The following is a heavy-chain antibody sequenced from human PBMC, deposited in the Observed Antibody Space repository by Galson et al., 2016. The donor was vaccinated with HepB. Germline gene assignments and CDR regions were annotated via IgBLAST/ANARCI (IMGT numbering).Heavy chain of an antibody. CDR1: GFSFSNYD. J-gene: IGHJ6*04. D-gene: IGHD6-19*01. V-gene: IGHV3-13*01. CDR3: ARGSYSSDWYRSSAYDFGMDV. CDR2: IYTAGDT. Sequence: LSCAASGFSFSNYDMYWVRQAPGKGLEWVSSIYTAGDTYYQDSVEGRFTVSRENGKDSLYLHMKSLRAGDTAVYFCARGSYSSDWYRSSAYDFGMDVWGKGTPVTVSS.